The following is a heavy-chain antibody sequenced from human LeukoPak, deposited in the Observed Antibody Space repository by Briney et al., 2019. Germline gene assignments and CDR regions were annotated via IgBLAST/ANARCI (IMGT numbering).Heavy chain of an antibody. V-gene: IGHV3-15*01. J-gene: IGHJ4*02. D-gene: IGHD3/OR15-3a*01. CDR3: TAGTGRSDFDY. Sequence: GGSLRLSCAASGVTFSNAWMSWGRQAPGRGLEWVGRIKRKGDDGTIDYAAPVQGRLSISRDDSKNTLYLQMNSLKSEDTAVYYCTAGTGRSDFDYWGQGTLVTVSS. CDR1: GVTFSNAW. CDR2: IKRKGDDGTI.